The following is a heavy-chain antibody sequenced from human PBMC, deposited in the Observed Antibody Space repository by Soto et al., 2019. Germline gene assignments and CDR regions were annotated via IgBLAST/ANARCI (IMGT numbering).Heavy chain of an antibody. J-gene: IGHJ6*02. Sequence: EVQLLESGGCLVQPGESLRLSCAASGFIFSDYAMTWVRQAPGKGLEWVSGISGRGESIYYADAVEGRFSISRDNSKNTLYLQMNSLRGVDTAVYYCARDRHGLALYTYYFYTLAVWGQGTTVTVSS. CDR1: GFIFSDYA. CDR3: ARDRHGLALYTYYFYTLAV. D-gene: IGHD2-8*01. CDR2: ISGRGESI. V-gene: IGHV3-23*01.